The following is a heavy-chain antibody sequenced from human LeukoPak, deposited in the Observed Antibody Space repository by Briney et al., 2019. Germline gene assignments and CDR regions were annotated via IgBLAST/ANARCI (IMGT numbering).Heavy chain of an antibody. CDR1: GGSISSSCYY. V-gene: IGHV4-39*01. J-gene: IGHJ4*02. Sequence: SETLSLTCTLSGGSISSSCYYWGWIRQPPGKGLEWIGSIYYSGSTYYNPSLKSRVTISVDTSKNQFSLKLSSVTAADTAVYYCARTPRTPSDCWSGYTAYFDYWGQGTLVTVSS. CDR2: IYYSGST. D-gene: IGHD3-3*01. CDR3: ARTPRTPSDCWSGYTAYFDY.